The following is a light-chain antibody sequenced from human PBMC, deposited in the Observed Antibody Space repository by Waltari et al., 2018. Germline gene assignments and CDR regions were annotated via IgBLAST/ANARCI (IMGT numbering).Light chain of an antibody. Sequence: QSALTQPRSVSGSPGQSVTISCTGTSSDVGGYNYVSCYQQHPGKAPKLMICDVSKRPPGVPDRFSGSKSGNTASLTISGLQTEDEADYYCCSFAGSHTYVVFGGGTKLTVL. J-gene: IGLJ2*01. CDR1: SSDVGGYNY. V-gene: IGLV2-11*01. CDR3: CSFAGSHTYVV. CDR2: DVS.